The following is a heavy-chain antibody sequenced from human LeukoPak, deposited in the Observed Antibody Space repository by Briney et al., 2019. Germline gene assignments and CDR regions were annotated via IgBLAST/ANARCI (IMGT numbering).Heavy chain of an antibody. CDR1: GGSISSSSYY. CDR3: ARVEEGWGATRYEGYYYMDV. J-gene: IGHJ6*03. V-gene: IGHV4-39*07. D-gene: IGHD1-26*01. CDR2: IYYSGST. Sequence: PSETLSLTCTVSGGSISSSSYYWGWIRQPPGKGLEWIGSIYYSGSTYYNPSLKSRVTISVDTSKNQFSLKLSSVTAADTAVYYCARVEEGWGATRYEGYYYMDVWGKGTTVTVSS.